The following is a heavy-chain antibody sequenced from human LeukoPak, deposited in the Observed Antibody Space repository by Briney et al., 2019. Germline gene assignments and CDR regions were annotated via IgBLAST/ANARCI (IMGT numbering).Heavy chain of an antibody. CDR1: GYSFTCYY. CDR2: ISCNSGST. Sequence: ASVKVSCKASGYSFTCYYIHWVRQAPGQGLEWMGRISCNSGSTKYTQKFQGTVTVTRDTSVSTAYMELSRLTSEDTAVYYCATLYNWNDVGYFDYWGQGTLVTVSS. V-gene: IGHV1-2*06. D-gene: IGHD1-1*01. J-gene: IGHJ4*02. CDR3: ATLYNWNDVGYFDY.